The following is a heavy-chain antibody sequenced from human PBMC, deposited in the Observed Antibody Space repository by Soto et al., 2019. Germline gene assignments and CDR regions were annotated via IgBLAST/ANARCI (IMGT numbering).Heavy chain of an antibody. CDR3: ARVGPTGWFDP. Sequence: QVHLVQSGAEVKKPGASVKVSCKASGYSFTDYYLHWVRQAPGQGLEWMGWINTKTGGTNYAQRVQGRVTMTGDTSITTAYMEFSRLRADDTAVYFCARVGPTGWFDPWGQGTVVTVSS. CDR2: INTKTGGT. CDR1: GYSFTDYY. V-gene: IGHV1-2*02. J-gene: IGHJ5*02.